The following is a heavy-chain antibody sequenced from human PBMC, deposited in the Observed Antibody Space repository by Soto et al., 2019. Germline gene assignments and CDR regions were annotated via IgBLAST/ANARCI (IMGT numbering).Heavy chain of an antibody. D-gene: IGHD3-10*01. Sequence: SETLSLTCTVSGGSISSYYWSWIRQPPGKGLEWIGYIYYSGSTNYNPSLKSRVTISVDTSKNQFSLKLSSVTAADTAVYYCARLEESGSGRVNYYMDVWGKGTTVTVSS. J-gene: IGHJ6*03. V-gene: IGHV4-59*01. CDR1: GGSISSYY. CDR2: IYYSGST. CDR3: ARLEESGSGRVNYYMDV.